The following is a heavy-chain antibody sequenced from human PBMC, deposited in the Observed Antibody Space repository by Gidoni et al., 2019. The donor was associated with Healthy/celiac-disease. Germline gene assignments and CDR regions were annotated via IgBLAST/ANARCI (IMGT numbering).Heavy chain of an antibody. CDR3: ARRLNGDYDFDL. V-gene: IGHV3-13*01. J-gene: IGHJ2*01. D-gene: IGHD4-17*01. CDR1: GSTFSSYD. CDR2: IGTAGDT. Sequence: EVQLVESGGGLVQPGGSLRLSCAASGSTFSSYDMHWVRQATGKGLEWVSAIGTAGDTYYPGSVKGRFTISRENAKNSLYLQMNSLRAGDTAVYYCARRLNGDYDFDLWGRGTLVTVSS.